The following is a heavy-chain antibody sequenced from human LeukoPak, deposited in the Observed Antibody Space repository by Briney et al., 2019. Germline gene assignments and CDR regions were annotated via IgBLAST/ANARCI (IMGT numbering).Heavy chain of an antibody. CDR2: IYYSGST. D-gene: IGHD2-15*01. CDR1: GGSISSYY. J-gene: IGHJ4*02. V-gene: IGHV4-59*08. CDR3: ARPPLSSHFDY. Sequence: PSETLSLTCTVSGGSISSYYWSWIRQPPGKGLEWIGYIYYSGSTNYNPSLKSRVTISIATSTNQFPLTLSSVTAAATAVYYCARPPLSSHFDYWGQGTLVTVSS.